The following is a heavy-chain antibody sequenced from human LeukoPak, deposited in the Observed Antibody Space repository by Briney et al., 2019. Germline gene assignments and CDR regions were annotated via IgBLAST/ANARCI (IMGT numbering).Heavy chain of an antibody. V-gene: IGHV3-9*01. CDR3: AKADYYDSSPNYYYYGMDV. D-gene: IGHD3-22*01. CDR2: ISWNSGSI. CDR1: GLTFDDYA. J-gene: IGHJ6*02. Sequence: GGSLRLSCAASGLTFDDYAMHWVRQAPGKGLEWVSGISWNSGSIGYADSVKGRFTISRDNAKNSLYLQMNSLRAEDTALYYCAKADYYDSSPNYYYYGMDVWGQGTTVTVSS.